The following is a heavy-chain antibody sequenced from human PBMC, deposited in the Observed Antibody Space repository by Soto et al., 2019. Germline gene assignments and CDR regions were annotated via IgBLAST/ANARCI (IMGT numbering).Heavy chain of an antibody. J-gene: IGHJ6*03. D-gene: IGHD5-18*01. CDR3: ARLPMVTYYYYYMDV. Sequence: GGSLRLSCAASGFTFSSYSMNWVRQAPGKGLEWVSYISSSSSTIYYADSVKGRFTISRDNAKNSLYLQMNSLRAEDTAVYYCARLPMVTYYYYYMDVWGKVTTVTVSS. CDR1: GFTFSSYS. CDR2: ISSSSSTI. V-gene: IGHV3-48*01.